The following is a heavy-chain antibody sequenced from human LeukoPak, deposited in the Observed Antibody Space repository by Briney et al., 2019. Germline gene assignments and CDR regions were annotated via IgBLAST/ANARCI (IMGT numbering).Heavy chain of an antibody. Sequence: GGSLRLSCAASGFTFSDSAVHWVRQASGKGLDWVGRIRSKTYTYATAYAASVKGRFTISRDDSKNTAYLQMNSLKTEDTAVYYCTGMYREAFDIRGLGTMVTVSS. D-gene: IGHD2-8*01. CDR2: IRSKTYTYAT. CDR3: TGMYREAFDI. V-gene: IGHV3-73*01. CDR1: GFTFSDSA. J-gene: IGHJ3*02.